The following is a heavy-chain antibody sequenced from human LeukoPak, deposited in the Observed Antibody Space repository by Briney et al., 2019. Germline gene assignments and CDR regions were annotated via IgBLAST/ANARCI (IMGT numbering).Heavy chain of an antibody. CDR3: ARNSGSYPRYYMDV. CDR1: GFTFDDYG. D-gene: IGHD1-26*01. CDR2: INWNGGST. Sequence: GGSLRLSCAASGFTFDDYGMSWVRQAPGKGLEWVSGINWNGGSTGYADSVKGRFTISRDNAKNSLYLQMNSLRAEDTALYYCARNSGSYPRYYMDVWGKGTTVIVSS. V-gene: IGHV3-20*04. J-gene: IGHJ6*03.